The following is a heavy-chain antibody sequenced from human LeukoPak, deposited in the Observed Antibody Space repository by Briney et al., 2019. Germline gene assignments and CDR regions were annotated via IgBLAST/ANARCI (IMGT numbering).Heavy chain of an antibody. Sequence: GGSLRLSCAASGFTFSSYAMSWVRQAPGKGLEWVSAIGGSGGSTYYADSVKGRFTISRDNSKNTLYLQMNSLRAEDTAVYYCASSGSYRFDYWGQGTLVTVSS. CDR1: GFTFSSYA. J-gene: IGHJ4*02. D-gene: IGHD1-26*01. CDR3: ASSGSYRFDY. V-gene: IGHV3-23*01. CDR2: IGGSGGST.